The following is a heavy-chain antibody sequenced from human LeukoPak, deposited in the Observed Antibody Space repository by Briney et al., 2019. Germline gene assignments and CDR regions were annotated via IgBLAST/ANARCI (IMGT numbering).Heavy chain of an antibody. D-gene: IGHD2-15*01. CDR1: GFAFSSYW. CDR3: GRFGYVSAVDT. J-gene: IGHJ5*02. CDR2: IEPAGSAT. V-gene: IGHV3-7*01. Sequence: PGGSLRLSCGASGFAFSSYWMTWLRQAPGKGLEFVANIEPAGSATYYADSVKGRFTISRDNTKNLLYLQMKSLTAEDSAVYHCGRFGYVSAVDTWGQGALVTVSS.